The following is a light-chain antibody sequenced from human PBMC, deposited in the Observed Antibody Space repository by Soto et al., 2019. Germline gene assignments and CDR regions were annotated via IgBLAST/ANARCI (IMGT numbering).Light chain of an antibody. Sequence: DIQMAQSPSTVSASVGDRVTITCRASQSLTKWLAWYQQKPGKAPKLLIHKAYSLETGVQSRFSGSGSGTEFTLTIRSLQPDDFATYYCKQYYVYPPTFGQGTKVDIK. J-gene: IGKJ1*01. V-gene: IGKV1-5*03. CDR1: QSLTKW. CDR2: KAY. CDR3: KQYYVYPPT.